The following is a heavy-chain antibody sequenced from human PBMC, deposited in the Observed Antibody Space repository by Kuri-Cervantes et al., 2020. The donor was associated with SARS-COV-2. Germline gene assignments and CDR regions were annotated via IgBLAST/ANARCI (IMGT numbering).Heavy chain of an antibody. CDR3: ARADGITMIVETRPTDY. J-gene: IGHJ4*02. CDR2: ISYDGSNK. D-gene: IGHD3-22*01. CDR1: GFTFSSYA. Sequence: GGSLRLSCAASGFTFSSYAMHWVRQAPGKGLEWVAVISYDGSNKYYADSVEGRFTISRDNSKNTLYLQMNSLRAEDTAVYYCARADGITMIVETRPTDYWGQGTRVTVSS. V-gene: IGHV3-30*04.